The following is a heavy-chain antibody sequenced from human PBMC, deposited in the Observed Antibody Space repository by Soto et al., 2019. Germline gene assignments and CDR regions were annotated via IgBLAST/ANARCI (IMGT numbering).Heavy chain of an antibody. J-gene: IGHJ5*02. Sequence: PGGSLRLSCAASEFTFSNYAMSWVRQAPGKGLEWVSAISYGGGTTYYADSVKGRFTISRDNSKNTLYLQMNSLRAEDTAVYYCARDLSTYYDFWSGYPLTDPWGQGTLVTVSS. CDR1: EFTFSNYA. CDR3: ARDLSTYYDFWSGYPLTDP. D-gene: IGHD3-3*01. CDR2: ISYGGGTT. V-gene: IGHV3-23*01.